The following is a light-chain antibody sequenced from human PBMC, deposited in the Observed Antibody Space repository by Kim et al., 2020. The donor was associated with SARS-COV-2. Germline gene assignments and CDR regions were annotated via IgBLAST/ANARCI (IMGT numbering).Light chain of an antibody. CDR3: SSYAGSYDTLVWA. V-gene: IGLV2-23*01. Sequence: ITLSCSGTSDDIGSYNLVSWFHHHPGKAPKVIIYESSKRPSGVSGRFSASKSGNTASLTISGLLPEDEGDYYCSSYAGSYDTLVWAFGGGTKVTVL. CDR1: SDDIGSYNL. CDR2: ESS. J-gene: IGLJ3*02.